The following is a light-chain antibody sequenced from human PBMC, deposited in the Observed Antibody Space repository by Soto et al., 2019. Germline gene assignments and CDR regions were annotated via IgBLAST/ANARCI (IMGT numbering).Light chain of an antibody. V-gene: IGKV3-20*01. CDR2: GAS. J-gene: IGKJ2*01. CDR1: QSVSSSY. Sequence: EIVLTQSPGTLSLSPGERATLSCRASQSVSSSYLAWYQQKPGQAPRLLIYGASSRATGIPDRFSGSGSGTDLPLTIRRVEHEDSAVYYRQQYSRSPLYTFGQGTKLEIK. CDR3: QQYSRSPLYT.